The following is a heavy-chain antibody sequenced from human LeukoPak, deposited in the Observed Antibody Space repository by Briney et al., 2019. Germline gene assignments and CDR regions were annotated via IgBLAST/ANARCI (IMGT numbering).Heavy chain of an antibody. CDR3: ARTFCSGGNCFHFDY. CDR1: GASINSYY. CDR2: VFSDGAT. J-gene: IGHJ4*02. V-gene: IGHV4-4*07. Sequence: SETLSLTCTVSGASINSYYFTWIRQPAGKGLEWIGRVFSDGATDYNPSLQSRVTMSLDTSKNQVSLKLSSVATADTAVYYCARTFCSGGNCFHFDYWGQGTLVTVSS. D-gene: IGHD2-15*01.